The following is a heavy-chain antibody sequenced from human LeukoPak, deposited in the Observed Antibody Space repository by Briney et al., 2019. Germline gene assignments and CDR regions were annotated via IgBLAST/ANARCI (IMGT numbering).Heavy chain of an antibody. CDR1: GYTFTGHY. CDR2: INPNSGGT. CDR3: ARTYYDSSGYYYGAPYYFDY. D-gene: IGHD3-22*01. J-gene: IGHJ4*02. V-gene: IGHV1-2*02. Sequence: ASVKVSCKASGYTFTGHYMHWVRQAPGQGLEWMGWINPNSGGTNYAQKFQGRVTMTRDTSISTAYMELSRLRSDDTAVYYCARTYYDSSGYYYGAPYYFDYWGQGTLVTVSS.